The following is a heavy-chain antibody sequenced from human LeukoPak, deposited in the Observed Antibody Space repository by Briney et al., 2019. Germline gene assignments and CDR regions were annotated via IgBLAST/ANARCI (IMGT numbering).Heavy chain of an antibody. J-gene: IGHJ3*02. CDR3: AKAVQQLGYNDAFDI. Sequence: QPGGSLRLSCAASGFTFSIYAMHWVRQAPGKGLEWVSAISGSGGSTYYAASVKGRFTISRDNSMNTLYLPMNSLRADDTAVYYCAKAVQQLGYNDAFDIWGQGTMVTVSS. D-gene: IGHD6-13*01. V-gene: IGHV3-23*01. CDR1: GFTFSIYA. CDR2: ISGSGGST.